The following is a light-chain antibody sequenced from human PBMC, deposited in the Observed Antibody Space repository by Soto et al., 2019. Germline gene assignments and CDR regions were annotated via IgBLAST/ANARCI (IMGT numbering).Light chain of an antibody. Sequence: DIVMTQSPDSLAVSLGERATINCKSSQSVLYKSNSKNHLAWYQQKPGQPPKLLISWASTRESGVPDRFSGSGSGTNFTLTVSSLQDAGVEVYYCQQYYGAPRTFGKGTKVDIK. CDR3: QQYYGAPRT. CDR2: WAS. V-gene: IGKV4-1*01. J-gene: IGKJ1*01. CDR1: QSVLYKSNSKNH.